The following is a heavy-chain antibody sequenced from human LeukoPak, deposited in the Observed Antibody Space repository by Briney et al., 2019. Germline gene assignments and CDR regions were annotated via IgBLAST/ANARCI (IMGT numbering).Heavy chain of an antibody. CDR3: ARDVFMGPFQH. CDR2: INPNSGGT. V-gene: IGHV1-2*02. D-gene: IGHD3-10*01. CDR1: GYTFTGYY. J-gene: IGHJ1*01. Sequence: ASVKVSCKASGYTFTGYYMHWVPQAPGQGLEWMGWINPNSGGTNYAQKFQGRVTMTRDTSISTAYMELSRLRADDTAVYYCARDVFMGPFQHWGQGTLVTVSS.